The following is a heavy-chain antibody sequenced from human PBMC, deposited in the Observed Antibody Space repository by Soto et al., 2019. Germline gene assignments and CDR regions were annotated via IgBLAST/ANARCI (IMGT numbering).Heavy chain of an antibody. CDR3: ARDQVPGLDAFDI. CDR2: ISRSAGNT. CDR1: GFTFSSYS. Sequence: GGTLRLYCAASGFTFSSYSMNWVRQAPGKGLEWVSSISRSAGNTYYADSVKGRFTISRDNAKNSMYLQMNSLRAEDTAVYYCARDQVPGLDAFDIWGQGTMVTVS. J-gene: IGHJ3*02. V-gene: IGHV3-21*01.